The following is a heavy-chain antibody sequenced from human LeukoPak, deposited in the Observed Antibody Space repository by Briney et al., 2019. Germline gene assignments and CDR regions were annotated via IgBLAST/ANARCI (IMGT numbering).Heavy chain of an antibody. CDR3: ARAGYGNYFD. Sequence: ASVKVSCKASGYRFTSYYMHWVRQAPGQGFEWMGIINPRDGSTTYAQKFQGRVTMTRDTSTSTLYMELTSLRSEDTALYYCARAGYGNYFDWGQGTLVTVSS. CDR1: GYRFTSYY. V-gene: IGHV1-46*01. J-gene: IGHJ4*02. CDR2: INPRDGST. D-gene: IGHD4-11*01.